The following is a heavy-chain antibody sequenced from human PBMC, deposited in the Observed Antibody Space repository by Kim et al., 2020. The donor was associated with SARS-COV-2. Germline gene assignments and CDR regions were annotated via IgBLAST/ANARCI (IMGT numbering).Heavy chain of an antibody. Sequence: GGSLRLSCAASRFTFSSYAMHWVRQAPGKGLEWVAVIWYDGGNKYYAESVKGRFTISRDNSKNTLYLQMNSLRVEDTAVYYCARNQADNWFDPWGQGILV. CDR1: RFTFSSYA. CDR3: ARNQADNWFDP. J-gene: IGHJ5*02. V-gene: IGHV3-33*01. CDR2: IWYDGGNK.